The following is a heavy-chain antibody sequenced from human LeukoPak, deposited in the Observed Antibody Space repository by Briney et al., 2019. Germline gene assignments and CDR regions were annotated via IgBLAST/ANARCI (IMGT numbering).Heavy chain of an antibody. CDR3: VRDGYKAFDI. CDR2: INWNGGST. J-gene: IGHJ3*02. CDR1: GFTFDDYG. V-gene: IGHV3-20*04. D-gene: IGHD1-14*01. Sequence: GGSLRLSCAVSGFTFDDYGMSWVRQAPGKGLEWVSGINWNGGSTGYADPVKGRFTISRDNAKNSLYLQMNSLRAEDTALYYCVRDGYKAFDIWGQGTMVTVSS.